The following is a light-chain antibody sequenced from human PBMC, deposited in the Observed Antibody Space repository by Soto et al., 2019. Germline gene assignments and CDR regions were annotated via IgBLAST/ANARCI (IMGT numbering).Light chain of an antibody. J-gene: IGKJ1*01. CDR2: ATS. Sequence: ENVLTQSPGTLSLSPGERATLSCGASQSISRTYVAWYQQKPVQAPRLLIYATSSRATGIPDRFSGSGSGTDFTLTISRLEPEDFAVYYCQQYGRSGTFGQGTKVDIK. V-gene: IGKV3-20*01. CDR1: QSISRTY. CDR3: QQYGRSGT.